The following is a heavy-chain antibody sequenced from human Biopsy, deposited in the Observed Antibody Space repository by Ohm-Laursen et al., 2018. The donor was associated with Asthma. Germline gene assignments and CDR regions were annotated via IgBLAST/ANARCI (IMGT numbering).Heavy chain of an antibody. V-gene: IGHV1-3*01. CDR1: GYTFINYA. D-gene: IGHD3-9*01. CDR3: ARTYFDFLTGQVHDAFAM. Sequence: ASVKVSCKTSGYTFINYAIHWVRQAPGHSLEWMGWINAANGNTKYSQKFQGRLTISRDTSASTAYMDLSSLRSEDTAVYYCARTYFDFLTGQVHDAFAMWGQGTMVTVSS. CDR2: INAANGNT. J-gene: IGHJ3*02.